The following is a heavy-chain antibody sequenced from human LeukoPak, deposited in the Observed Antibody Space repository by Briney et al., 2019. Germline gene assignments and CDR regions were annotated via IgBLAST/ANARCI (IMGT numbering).Heavy chain of an antibody. D-gene: IGHD3-22*01. J-gene: IGHJ3*02. CDR3: ARVGRIVYYDSSGYHSTDLDAFDI. V-gene: IGHV3-7*01. Sequence: PGGSLRLSCAASGFIFHNYAMNWVRQAPGKGLEWVANIKQDGSEKYYVDSVKGRFTISRDNAKNSLYLQMNSLRAEDTAVYYCARVGRIVYYDSSGYHSTDLDAFDIWGQGTMVTVSS. CDR2: IKQDGSEK. CDR1: GFIFHNYA.